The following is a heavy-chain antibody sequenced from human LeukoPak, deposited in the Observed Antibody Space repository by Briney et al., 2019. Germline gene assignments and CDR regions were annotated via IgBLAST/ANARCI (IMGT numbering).Heavy chain of an antibody. Sequence: SETLSLTCTVSGGSVSSGSYYWSWIRQPPGKGLEWIGYLYYSGSTNYNPSLESRVTISVDTSKNQFSLKLSSVTGADTAVYYCAREGHYYYGMDVWGQGTTVTVSS. CDR3: AREGHYYYGMDV. J-gene: IGHJ6*02. CDR1: GGSVSSGSYY. CDR2: LYYSGST. V-gene: IGHV4-61*01.